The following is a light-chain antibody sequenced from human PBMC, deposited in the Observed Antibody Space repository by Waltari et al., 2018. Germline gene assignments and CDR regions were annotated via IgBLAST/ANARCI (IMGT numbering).Light chain of an antibody. V-gene: IGLV2-23*02. J-gene: IGLJ3*02. CDR2: EVD. Sequence: QSALTQPASVSGSPGQSIAISCATTTAMIENNQLVSWYQRHPGKALKVIIYEVDKRPSGVSDRFSGSRSGNTASLTISGLQAEDGADYYCCSYAGSSSNWVFGGGTKVTVL. CDR3: CSYAGSSSNWV. CDR1: TAMIENNQL.